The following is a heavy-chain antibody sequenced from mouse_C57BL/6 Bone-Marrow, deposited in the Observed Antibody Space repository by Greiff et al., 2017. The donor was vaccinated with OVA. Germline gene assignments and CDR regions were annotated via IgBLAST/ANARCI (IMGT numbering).Heavy chain of an antibody. J-gene: IGHJ4*01. CDR2: IYPGSGRT. D-gene: IGHD1-1*01. CDR3: AREGITTVEGDFAMDD. Sequence: QVQLQQPGAELVKPGASVKMSCKASGYTFPSYWITWVKQRPGQGLEWIGDIYPGSGRTNYNEKFKSKATLTVDTSYRAAYMQLSSLTTEDSGVYYCAREGITTVEGDFAMDDWGKGTSVTVSS. CDR1: GYTFPSYW. V-gene: IGHV1-55*01.